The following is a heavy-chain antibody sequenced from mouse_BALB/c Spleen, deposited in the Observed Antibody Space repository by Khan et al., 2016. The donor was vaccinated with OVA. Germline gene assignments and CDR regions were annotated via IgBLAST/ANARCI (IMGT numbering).Heavy chain of an antibody. J-gene: IGHJ2*01. Sequence: QVQLQQSGPELLRPGVPVKSSCKGSGYTFTDYAMYWVKQSHAKSLEWIGLISTYSGNTNYNQKFKGKATMTVDKSSSTAYMELARLTSDDSASYYCARRAYDGYYDYWGQGTTLTISS. CDR3: ARRAYDGYYDY. D-gene: IGHD2-3*01. CDR2: ISTYSGNT. V-gene: IGHV1S137*01. CDR1: GYTFTDYA.